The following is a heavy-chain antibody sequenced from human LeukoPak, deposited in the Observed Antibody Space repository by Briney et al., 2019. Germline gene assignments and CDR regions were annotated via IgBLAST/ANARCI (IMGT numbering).Heavy chain of an antibody. CDR2: IYYSGST. D-gene: IGHD2-2*01. V-gene: IGHV4-59*01. CDR1: GGSISSYY. J-gene: IGHJ6*03. Sequence: PSETLSLTCTVSGGSISSYYWSWVRQPAGKGLEWIGYIYYSGSTNYNPSLKSRVTISVDTSKNQFSLKLSSVTAADTAVYYCARDVYCSSTSCYENYMDVWGKGTTVTVSS. CDR3: ARDVYCSSTSCYENYMDV.